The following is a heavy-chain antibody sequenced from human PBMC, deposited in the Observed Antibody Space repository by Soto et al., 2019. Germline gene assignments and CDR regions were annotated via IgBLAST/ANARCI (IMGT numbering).Heavy chain of an antibody. CDR1: GFTFSSYG. CDR2: IWYDGSNK. CDR3: ARELSSGWYSFLVTGWFDP. V-gene: IGHV3-33*01. D-gene: IGHD6-19*01. J-gene: IGHJ5*02. Sequence: GGSLRLSCAASGFTFSSYGMHWVRQAPGKGLEWVAVIWYDGSNKYYADSVKGRFTISRDNSKNTLYLQMNSLRAEDTAVYYCARELSSGWYSFLVTGWFDPWGQGTLVTVSS.